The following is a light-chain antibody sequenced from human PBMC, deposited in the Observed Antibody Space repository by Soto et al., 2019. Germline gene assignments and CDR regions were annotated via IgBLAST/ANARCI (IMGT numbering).Light chain of an antibody. J-gene: IGKJ5*01. CDR1: QSVSSY. CDR3: QQYYNCPRT. CDR2: GAS. V-gene: IGKV3-15*01. Sequence: VLTQSPATLSLSPGERATLSCGASQSVSSYLAWYQQKPGQAPRLLFYGASTGATGLPARFSGSGSGTEFTLTINSLQAEDCAVYYCQQYYNCPRTFGQGTRLEI.